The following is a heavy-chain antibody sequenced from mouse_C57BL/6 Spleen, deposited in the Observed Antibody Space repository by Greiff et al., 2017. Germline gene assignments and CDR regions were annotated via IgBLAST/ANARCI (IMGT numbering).Heavy chain of an antibody. CDR3: ARSYYDYDWAWFAY. CDR2: INPNNGGT. Sequence: EVQGVESGPELVKPGASVKISCKASGYTFTDYYMNWVKQSHGKSLEWIGDINPNNGGTSYNQKFKGKATLTVDKSSSTAYMELRSLTSEDSAVYYCARSYYDYDWAWFAYWGQGTLVTVSA. CDR1: GYTFTDYY. J-gene: IGHJ3*01. D-gene: IGHD2-4*01. V-gene: IGHV1-26*01.